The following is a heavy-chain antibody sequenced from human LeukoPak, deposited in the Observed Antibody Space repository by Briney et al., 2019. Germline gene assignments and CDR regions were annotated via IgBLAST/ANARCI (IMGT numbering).Heavy chain of an antibody. Sequence: SETLSLTCAVYGGSFSGYYWSWIRQPPGKGLEWIGEINHSGSTNYNPSLKSRVTISVDTSKNQFSLKLSSVTAADTAVYYCARGGELWPIDYWGQGTLVTVSS. CDR1: GGSFSGYY. CDR2: INHSGST. CDR3: ARGGELWPIDY. V-gene: IGHV4-34*01. J-gene: IGHJ4*02. D-gene: IGHD1-7*01.